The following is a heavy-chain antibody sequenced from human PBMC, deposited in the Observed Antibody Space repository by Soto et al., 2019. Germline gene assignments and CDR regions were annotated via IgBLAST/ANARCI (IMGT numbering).Heavy chain of an antibody. CDR3: ARESGHIVLVPAAIMY. J-gene: IGHJ4*02. D-gene: IGHD2-2*01. CDR2: ISYDGSNK. Sequence: GSLRLSCAASVFTFSSYAMHWVRQAPGKGLEWVAVISYDGSNKYYADSVKGRFTISRDNSKNTLYLQMNSLRAEDTAVYYCARESGHIVLVPAAIMYWGQGTLVTVSS. CDR1: VFTFSSYA. V-gene: IGHV3-30-3*01.